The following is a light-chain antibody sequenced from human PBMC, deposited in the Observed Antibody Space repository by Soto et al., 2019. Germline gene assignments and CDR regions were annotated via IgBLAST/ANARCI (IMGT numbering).Light chain of an antibody. CDR3: QHYYNYPLT. V-gene: IGKV1-8*01. J-gene: IGKJ4*01. Sequence: AIRMTQSPSSFSASTGDNVTITCRASQGIGNSLAWYQQKPGKAPNLLIYDASTLQSGVPARFSGSGSGSYFTLTITSLPSEYFATYYCQHYYNYPLTFGGGTKVEIK. CDR1: QGIGNS. CDR2: DAS.